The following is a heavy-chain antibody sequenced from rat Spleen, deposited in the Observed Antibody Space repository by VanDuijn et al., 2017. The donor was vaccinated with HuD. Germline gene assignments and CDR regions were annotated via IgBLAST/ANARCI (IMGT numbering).Heavy chain of an antibody. J-gene: IGHJ2*01. CDR3: ARRDIYYYSGAFDY. V-gene: IGHV5S13*01. CDR2: ISTGGGST. D-gene: IGHD1-1*01. Sequence: EVHLVESGGGLVQPGRSLKLSCAASGFTFSNYGMAWVRQTPTKGLEWVASISTGGGSTYYRDSVKGRFTVSRDNAKSTLYLQMDSLRSEDTATYYCARRDIYYYSGAFDYWGQGVMVTVSS. CDR1: GFTFSNYG.